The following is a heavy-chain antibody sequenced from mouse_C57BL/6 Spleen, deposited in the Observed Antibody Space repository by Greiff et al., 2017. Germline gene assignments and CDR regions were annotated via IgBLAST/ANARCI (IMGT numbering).Heavy chain of an antibody. D-gene: IGHD1-1*01. CDR1: GYTFTDYY. CDR3: AREGDYYPAGDY. V-gene: IGHV1-19*01. CDR2: INPYNGGT. Sequence: EVQLQQSGPVLVKPGASVKMSCKASGYTFTDYYMNWVKQSHGKSLEWIGVINPYNGGTSYNQKFKGKATLTVDKSSSTAYMELNSLTSEDSAVYYCAREGDYYPAGDYWGQGTTLTVSS. J-gene: IGHJ2*01.